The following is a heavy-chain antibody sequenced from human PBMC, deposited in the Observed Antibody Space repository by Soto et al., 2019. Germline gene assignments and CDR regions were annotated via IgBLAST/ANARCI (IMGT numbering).Heavy chain of an antibody. CDR2: VSAYNGNS. D-gene: IGHD3-10*01. Sequence: QLVQSGGEVKKPGASVKVSCRAYGYTFSSHGISWVRQAPGKGPEWMGWVSAYNGNSKYAEKFQERLTWTTDTSASTAYMELRSLRSDDTAVYYCARARREFGEVFGCYVVCGQGTLVTVSS. CDR3: ARARREFGEVFGCYVV. J-gene: IGHJ4*02. V-gene: IGHV1-18*04. CDR1: GYTFSSHG.